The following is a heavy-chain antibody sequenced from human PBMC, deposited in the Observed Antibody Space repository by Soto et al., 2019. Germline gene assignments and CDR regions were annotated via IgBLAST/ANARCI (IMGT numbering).Heavy chain of an antibody. V-gene: IGHV4-31*03. CDR2: IYYSGST. CDR3: ARETERYYYYYGMDV. Sequence: TLSLTCTVSGGSISSGGYYWSWIRQHPGKGLEWIGYIYYSGSTYYNPSLKSRVTISVDTSKNQFSLKLSSVTAADTAVYYCARETERYYYYYGMDVWGQGTTVTVSS. J-gene: IGHJ6*02. D-gene: IGHD1-1*01. CDR1: GGSISSGGYY.